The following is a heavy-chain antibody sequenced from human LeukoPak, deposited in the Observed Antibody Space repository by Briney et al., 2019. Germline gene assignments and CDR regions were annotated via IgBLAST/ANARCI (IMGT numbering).Heavy chain of an antibody. CDR1: GYTFTGYY. CDR2: INPNSGGT. CDR3: ARVPAADPGHYGMDV. Sequence: GASVKVSCKASGYTFTGYYMHWVRQAPGQGLEWMGWINPNSGGTNYAQKFQGRVTMTRDTSISIAYMELSRLRSDDTAVYYCARVPAADPGHYGMDVWGQGTTVTVSS. J-gene: IGHJ6*02. D-gene: IGHD6-13*01. V-gene: IGHV1-2*02.